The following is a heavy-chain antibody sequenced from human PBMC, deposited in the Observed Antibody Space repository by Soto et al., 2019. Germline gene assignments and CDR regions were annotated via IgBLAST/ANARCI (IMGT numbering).Heavy chain of an antibody. CDR3: ARDDTALFGADV. V-gene: IGHV1-69*01. CDR1: GDTFSSYG. Sequence: QVQLVQSGAEVKKPGSSVKVSCKTSGDTFSSYGISWVRQAPGQGLEWMGGIIPLFGTAHYAQKFQGRVTITADESTSTAYMELSSLRSDDTAIYYCARDDTALFGADVWGQGTTVTVSS. D-gene: IGHD5-18*01. CDR2: IIPLFGTA. J-gene: IGHJ6*02.